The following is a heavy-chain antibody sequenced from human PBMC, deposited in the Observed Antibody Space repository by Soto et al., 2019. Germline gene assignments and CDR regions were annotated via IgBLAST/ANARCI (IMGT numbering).Heavy chain of an antibody. CDR3: ARIGYSSSSNDF. V-gene: IGHV3-7*05. Sequence: EFQLVESGGGLVQPGGSLRLSCATSGFTFSNYWMTWVRQAPGKGLEWLANIKQDGGQTYYMDSVKGRFTVSRDNAKNSVYLQMNSLRAEDTAVYYCARIGYSSSSNDFWGRGTLVIVSS. D-gene: IGHD6-6*01. CDR1: GFTFSNYW. CDR2: IKQDGGQT. J-gene: IGHJ4*02.